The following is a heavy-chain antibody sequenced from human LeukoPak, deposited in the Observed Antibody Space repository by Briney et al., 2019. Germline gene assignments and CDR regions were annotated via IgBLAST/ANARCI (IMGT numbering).Heavy chain of an antibody. CDR3: ARDLQNDGMDV. CDR2: IYYSGST. J-gene: IGHJ6*02. V-gene: IGHV4-59*01. Sequence: SETLSLTCTVSGGSISSYYWSWIRQPPGKGLEWIGYIYYSGSTNYNPSLKSRVTISVDTSKNQFSLKPSSVTAADTAVYYCARDLQNDGMDVWGQGTTVTVSS. CDR1: GGSISSYY. D-gene: IGHD5-24*01.